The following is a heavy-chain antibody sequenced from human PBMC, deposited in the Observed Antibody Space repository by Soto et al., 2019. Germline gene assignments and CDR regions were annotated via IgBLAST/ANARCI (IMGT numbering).Heavy chain of an antibody. Sequence: QRLSCAASGFTFSSYAMSWVRQAPGKGLEWVSAISGSGGSTYYADSVKGRFTISRDNSKNTLYLQMNSLRAEDTAVYYCAKGVIVVAITPSPFDYWGQGTLVTVSS. D-gene: IGHD3-22*01. CDR3: AKGVIVVAITPSPFDY. CDR1: GFTFSSYA. J-gene: IGHJ4*02. V-gene: IGHV3-23*01. CDR2: ISGSGGST.